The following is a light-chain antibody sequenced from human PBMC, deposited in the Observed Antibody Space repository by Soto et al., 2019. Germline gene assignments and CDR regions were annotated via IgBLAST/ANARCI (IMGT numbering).Light chain of an antibody. CDR1: SSNIGADDY. J-gene: IGLJ3*02. CDR3: QSYDSSLSAVV. Sequence: QSVLTQPPSVSGAPGQRVTISCTGSSSNIGADDYVHWYQQLPGTAPKLLIYGNSNRPSGVPDRFAGSKSGTSASLAITGFQAEDEADYYCQSYDSSLSAVVFGGGTKVTVL. V-gene: IGLV1-40*01. CDR2: GNS.